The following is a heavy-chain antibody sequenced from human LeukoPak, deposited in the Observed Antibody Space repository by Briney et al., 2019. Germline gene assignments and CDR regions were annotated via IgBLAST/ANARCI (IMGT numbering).Heavy chain of an antibody. D-gene: IGHD3-22*01. CDR2: ISGSGGST. CDR3: AKDRGHYYTYDY. V-gene: IGHV3-23*01. CDR1: GITVSNYD. Sequence: PGGSLRLSCVVSGITVSNYDMSWVRQAPGKGLEWVSVISGSGGSTYYADSVKGRFTISRDNSKNTLSLQMHSLRAEDTAVYYCAKDRGHYYTYDYWGQGTLVTVSS. J-gene: IGHJ4*02.